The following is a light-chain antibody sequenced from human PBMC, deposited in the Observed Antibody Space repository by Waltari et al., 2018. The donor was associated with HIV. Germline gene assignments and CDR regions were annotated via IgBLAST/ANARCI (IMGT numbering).Light chain of an antibody. V-gene: IGLV1-40*01. CDR1: SSNIGAGYD. CDR2: GNT. J-gene: IGLJ3*02. Sequence: QSVLTQPPSVSGAPGQRATITCTGSSSNIGAGYDVHWYQQFPGTAPKVLIYGNTYRPSGVPDRFSGSKSGSSASLLITGLQAEDDADYYCQSYDISLSGWVFGGGTKLTVL. CDR3: QSYDISLSGWV.